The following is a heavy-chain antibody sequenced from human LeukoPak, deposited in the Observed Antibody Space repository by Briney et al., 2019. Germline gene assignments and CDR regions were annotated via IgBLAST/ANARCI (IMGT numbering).Heavy chain of an antibody. J-gene: IGHJ6*02. D-gene: IGHD1-26*01. CDR2: ISHSGST. CDR1: GGSISSSNW. Sequence: PSETLSLTCAVSGGSISSSNWWSWVRQPPGMGLEWIGEISHSGSTNYNPSLKSRVTISVDKSKNQFSLKLTSMTAADTAMYYCANHLSLISGANRYYYGMDVWGQGTTVTVSS. CDR3: ANHLSLISGANRYYYGMDV. V-gene: IGHV4-4*02.